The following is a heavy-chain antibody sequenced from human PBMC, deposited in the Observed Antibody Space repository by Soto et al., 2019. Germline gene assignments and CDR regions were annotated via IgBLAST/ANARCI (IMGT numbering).Heavy chain of an antibody. CDR2: MNPNSGNT. V-gene: IGHV1-8*01. D-gene: IGHD3-3*01. Sequence: ASVKVSCKASGYTFTSYDINWVRQATGQGLEWMGWMNPNSGNTGYAQKFQGRVTMTRNTSMSTAYMELSSLRSEDTAVYYCARDSLRSYYMDVWGKGTTVTVSS. J-gene: IGHJ6*03. CDR1: GYTFTSYD. CDR3: ARDSLRSYYMDV.